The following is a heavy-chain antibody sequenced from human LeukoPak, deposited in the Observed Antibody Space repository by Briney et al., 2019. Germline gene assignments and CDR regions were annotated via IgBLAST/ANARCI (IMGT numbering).Heavy chain of an antibody. J-gene: IGHJ5*02. D-gene: IGHD2-15*01. Sequence: ASVKVSCKASGYTFTGYYMHWVRQAPGQGLEWMGWINPNSGGTNYAQKFQGRVTMTRDTSISTAYMELSRLRSDDTAVYYCARAVVAVAATILYNWFDPWGQGTLVTVSS. CDR1: GYTFTGYY. V-gene: IGHV1-2*02. CDR3: ARAVVAVAATILYNWFDP. CDR2: INPNSGGT.